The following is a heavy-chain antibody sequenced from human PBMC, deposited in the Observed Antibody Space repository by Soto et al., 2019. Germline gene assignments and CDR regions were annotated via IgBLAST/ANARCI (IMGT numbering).Heavy chain of an antibody. CDR1: GFSLSTSGVG. V-gene: IGHV2-5*01. CDR3: AHRRLYEAADGGRWFDP. J-gene: IGHJ5*02. D-gene: IGHD6-13*01. CDR2: IYWNDDK. Sequence: QITLKESCPTLVKPTQTLTLTCTFSGFSLSTSGVGVGWIRQPPGKALEWLALIYWNDDKRYSPSLKSRLTITTDTSKNQVVLTMTNMDPVDTATYYCAHRRLYEAADGGRWFDPWGQGTLVTVSS.